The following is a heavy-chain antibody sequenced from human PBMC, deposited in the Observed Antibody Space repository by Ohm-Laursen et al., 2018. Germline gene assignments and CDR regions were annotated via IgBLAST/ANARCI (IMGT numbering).Heavy chain of an antibody. V-gene: IGHV4-59*01. Sequence: GTLSLTCTVSGGSISTYYWSWIRQPPGKGLEWIGYISYSGSTNYNPSLKRRVTISVDTSENQFSLKLSSVTAADTAVYYCASLLRSPDAFDIWGQGTMVTVSP. CDR1: GGSISTYY. CDR2: ISYSGST. CDR3: ASLLRSPDAFDI. J-gene: IGHJ3*02.